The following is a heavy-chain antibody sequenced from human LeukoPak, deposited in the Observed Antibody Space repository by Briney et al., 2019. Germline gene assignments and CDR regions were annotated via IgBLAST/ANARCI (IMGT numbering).Heavy chain of an antibody. Sequence: SETLSLTCTVSGDSISNYYWSWIRQPPGKGPEWIGYIYYSGNTNYNPSLKSRLTISVDTPKNHFSLRLTSVTAADTAVYYCARHSETCSGGSCFLDYFDYWGQGTLVTVSS. V-gene: IGHV4-59*08. CDR1: GDSISNYY. J-gene: IGHJ4*02. CDR3: ARHSETCSGGSCFLDYFDY. CDR2: IYYSGNT. D-gene: IGHD2-15*01.